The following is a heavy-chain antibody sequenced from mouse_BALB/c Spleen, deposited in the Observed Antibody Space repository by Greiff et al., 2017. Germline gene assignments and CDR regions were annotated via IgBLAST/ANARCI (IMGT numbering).Heavy chain of an antibody. CDR2: INPGSGGT. D-gene: IGHD1-3*01. V-gene: IGHV1-54*01. J-gene: IGHJ1*01. CDR1: GYAFTNYL. CDR3: ARFGKEVYFDV. Sequence: QLQQSGAELVRPGTSVKVSCKASGYAFTNYLIEWVKQRPGQGLEWIGVINPGSGGTNYNEKFKGKATLTADKSSSTAYMQLSSLTSDDSAVYFCARFGKEVYFDVWGAGTTVTVSS.